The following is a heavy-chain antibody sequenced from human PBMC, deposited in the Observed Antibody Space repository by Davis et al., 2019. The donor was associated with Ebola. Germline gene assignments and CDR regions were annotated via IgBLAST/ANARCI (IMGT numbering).Heavy chain of an antibody. J-gene: IGHJ6*02. CDR1: GYIFTNHA. CDR3: AILGTSADYYAMDV. CDR2: ISTGNGNA. V-gene: IGHV1-3*04. Sequence: ASVKVSCKASGYIFTNHAMHWVRQAPGQRLEWMGWISTGNGNARYSQKFQGRVTITRDTSATTAYMELSSLRSEDTAVYYCAILGTSADYYAMDVWGQGTTVTVSS. D-gene: IGHD2-15*01.